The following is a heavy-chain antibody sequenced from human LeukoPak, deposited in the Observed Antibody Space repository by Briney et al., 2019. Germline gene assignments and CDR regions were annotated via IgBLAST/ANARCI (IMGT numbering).Heavy chain of an antibody. J-gene: IGHJ4*02. CDR2: ISGSGGST. CDR3: ASDNFYDSSGYYF. D-gene: IGHD3-22*01. CDR1: GFTFSSYG. V-gene: IGHV3-23*01. Sequence: PGGSLRLSCAASGFTFSSYGMSGGGQGPGKGREWGSAISGSGGSTYYADSVKGRFTISRDNSKNPLYLQMNSLRAEDTAVYYCASDNFYDSSGYYFWGQGTLVTVSS.